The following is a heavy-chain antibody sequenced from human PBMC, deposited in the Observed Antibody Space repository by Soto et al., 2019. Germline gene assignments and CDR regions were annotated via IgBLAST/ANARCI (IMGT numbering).Heavy chain of an antibody. CDR1: GGSMISSDYY. D-gene: IGHD6-19*01. Sequence: PSEPLSLTCAVSGGSMISSDYYWGWIRKPPGKGLEWIGSIYYSGSTYYNPSPQSRVAISVDTSKNQFSLKLKSVTAADTAIYYCARRTVNIRTFYSGLKTHCFDYWGQGAPVTVSS. CDR3: ARRTVNIRTFYSGLKTHCFDY. V-gene: IGHV4-39*01. CDR2: IYYSGST. J-gene: IGHJ4*02.